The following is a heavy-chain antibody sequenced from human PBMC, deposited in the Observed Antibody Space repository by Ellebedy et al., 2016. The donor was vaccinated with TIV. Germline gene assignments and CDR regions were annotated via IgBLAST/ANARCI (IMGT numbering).Heavy chain of an antibody. CDR3: ARIDSWQPIDD. CDR1: GGFVNNSRHY. CDR2: VYHSGSP. Sequence: MPGGSLRLSCDVSGGFVNNSRHYWAWIRQPPGKGLEWIGSVYHSGSPYYNPSFKSRVTLSADTSKNQFSLNLRTVTAADTAVYYCARIDSWQPIDDWGQGILVTVSS. V-gene: IGHV4-39*01. D-gene: IGHD3-9*01. J-gene: IGHJ4*02.